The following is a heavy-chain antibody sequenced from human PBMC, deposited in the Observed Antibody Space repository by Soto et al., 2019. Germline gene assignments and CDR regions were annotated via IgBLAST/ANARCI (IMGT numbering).Heavy chain of an antibody. CDR1: GFNFNTYF. D-gene: IGHD1-26*01. Sequence: QVQLVQSGGGVVQPGRSLRLSCAASGFNFNTYFMHWVRQAPGKGLEWVAMIFPNGRDKEYADSVKGRFTISRDNSNNRRHLQMDSLRPEDTAVYYWARDDDHGSNCDLAYWGQGALVTVSS. CDR2: IFPNGRDK. CDR3: ARDDDHGSNCDLAY. V-gene: IGHV3-30*13. J-gene: IGHJ4*02.